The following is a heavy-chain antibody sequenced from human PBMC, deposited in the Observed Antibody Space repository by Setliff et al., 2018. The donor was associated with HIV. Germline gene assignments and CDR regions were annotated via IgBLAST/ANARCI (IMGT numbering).Heavy chain of an antibody. CDR2: INRSGST. V-gene: IGHV4-34*01. D-gene: IGHD3-22*01. Sequence: KSSETLSLTCAVYGGSFSGYYWSWIRQPPGKGLEWIGEINRSGSTNYNPSLKSRVTISVDTSKNQFSLQLSSVTAADTAVYYCAREVDYYDSSRYSLLYYFDSWGQGTLVTVSS. CDR1: GGSFSGYY. CDR3: AREVDYYDSSRYSLLYYFDS. J-gene: IGHJ4*02.